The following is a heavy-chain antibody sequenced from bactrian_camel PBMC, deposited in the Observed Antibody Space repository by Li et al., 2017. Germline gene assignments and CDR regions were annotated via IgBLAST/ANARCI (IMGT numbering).Heavy chain of an antibody. V-gene: IGHV3S53*01. CDR1: DNNNNKPC. J-gene: IGHJ6*01. D-gene: IGHD1*01. CDR3: AADRVRVGCLSAREVDFDF. CDR2: IDSDGSS. Sequence: HVQLVESGGGSVQAGGSLRLSCATSDNNNNKPCMGWFRQTPGKEGEGVAAIDSDGSSSYADSVKGRFTISQDNAKNTLYLQMHSLKPEDTAMYYCAADRVRVGCLSAREVDFDFWGQGTQVTVS.